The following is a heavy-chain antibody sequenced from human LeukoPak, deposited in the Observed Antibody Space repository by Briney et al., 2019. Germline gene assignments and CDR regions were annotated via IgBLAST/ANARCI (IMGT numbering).Heavy chain of an antibody. D-gene: IGHD2-2*01. CDR1: GGTFSSYT. J-gene: IGHJ5*02. Sequence: LVKVSCKASGGTFSSYTISWVRQAPGQGLEWMGRIIPILGIANYAQKFQGRVTITADKSTSTAYMELSSLRSEDTAVYYCARDYRASSIVVVPAASYNWFDPWGQGTLVTVS. V-gene: IGHV1-69*04. CDR3: ARDYRASSIVVVPAASYNWFDP. CDR2: IIPILGIA.